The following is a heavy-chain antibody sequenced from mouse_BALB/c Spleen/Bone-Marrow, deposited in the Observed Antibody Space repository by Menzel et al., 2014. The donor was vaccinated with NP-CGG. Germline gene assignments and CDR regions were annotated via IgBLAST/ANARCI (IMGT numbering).Heavy chain of an antibody. CDR1: GYSFTGYT. CDR2: INPYNGGT. CDR3: ARGITTVVPYAMDY. V-gene: IGHV1-25*01. Sequence: EVQLQQSGPELVKPRASMKISCKASGYSFTGYTMNWVKQSHGKNLEWIGLINPYNGGTSYNQKFKGKATLTVDKSSSTNYMELLSLTSEDSAVYYCARGITTVVPYAMDYWGRGTSVTVSS. J-gene: IGHJ4*01. D-gene: IGHD1-1*01.